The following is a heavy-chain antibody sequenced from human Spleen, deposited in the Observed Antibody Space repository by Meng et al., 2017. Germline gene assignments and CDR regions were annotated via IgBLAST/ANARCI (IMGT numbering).Heavy chain of an antibody. CDR2: ISGSGSST. CDR3: AKALYGSGSYALLFDY. J-gene: IGHJ4*01. CDR1: GFTFSSYA. Sequence: GGSLRLSCAASGFTFSSYAMNWVRQAPGKGLEWVSVISGSGSSTYYADSVKGRFIISRDNSKNTLSLQMNSLRAEDTAIYYCAKALYGSGSYALLFDYWGQGNQV. D-gene: IGHD3-10*01. V-gene: IGHV3-23*01.